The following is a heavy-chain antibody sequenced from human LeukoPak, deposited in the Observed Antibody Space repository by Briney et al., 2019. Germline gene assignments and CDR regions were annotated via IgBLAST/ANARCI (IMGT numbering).Heavy chain of an antibody. J-gene: IGHJ5*02. CDR2: IYTSGST. CDR1: GGSINIGSYY. D-gene: IGHD3-3*01. V-gene: IGHV4-61*02. CDR3: VREYLYDDASIYDP. Sequence: KPSQTLSLTCIVSGGSINIGSYYWSWIRQPAGKGLEWIGRIYTSGSTNYNPSLKSRVTISVDTSKNQFSLKLTSVTAADTAVYYCVREYLYDDASIYDPWGQGTLATVSS.